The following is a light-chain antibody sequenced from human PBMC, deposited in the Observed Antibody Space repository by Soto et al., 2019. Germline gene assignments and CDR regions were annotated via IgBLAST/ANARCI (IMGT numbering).Light chain of an antibody. CDR1: SSNIGAGYD. J-gene: IGLJ2*01. CDR2: GNI. CDR3: QSYHSSLSDSRV. V-gene: IGLV1-40*01. Sequence: QSVLTQPPSVSGAPGQRVTISCTGSSSNIGAGYDVHWYQQLPGTAPKLLIYGNINRPSGVPDRFSGSKSGTSASLAIPGLQAEDEADYFCQSYHSSLSDSRVFGRGTKLTVL.